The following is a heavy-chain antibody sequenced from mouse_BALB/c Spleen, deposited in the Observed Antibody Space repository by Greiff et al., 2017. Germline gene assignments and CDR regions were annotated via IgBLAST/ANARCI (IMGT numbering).Heavy chain of an antibody. J-gene: IGHJ3*01. CDR1: GYTFTDYW. Sequence: QVQLQQPGAELVMPGASVKMSCKASGYTFTDYWMHWVKQRPGQGLEWIGAIDTSDSYTSYNQKFKGKATLTVDESSSTAYMQLSSLTSEDSAVYYCARAGFAYWGQGTLVTVSA. CDR3: ARAGFAY. V-gene: IGHV1-69*01. CDR2: IDTSDSYT.